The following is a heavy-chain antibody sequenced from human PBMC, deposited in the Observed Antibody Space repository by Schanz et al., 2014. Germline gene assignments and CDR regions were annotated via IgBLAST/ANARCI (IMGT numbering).Heavy chain of an antibody. CDR2: IYYRGNT. CDR3: ARVPEPGWFDP. J-gene: IGHJ5*02. CDR1: GDSISSAY. V-gene: IGHV4-31*03. D-gene: IGHD1-26*01. Sequence: QAQLQESGPGLVEPSQTLSLTCTVSGDSISSAYWSWIRQHPGKGLEWIGFIYYRGNTYYNPSLKSRVSISLDPSKTQFFLNLNSLTAADTAVYYCARVPEPGWFDPWGQGTLVTVSS.